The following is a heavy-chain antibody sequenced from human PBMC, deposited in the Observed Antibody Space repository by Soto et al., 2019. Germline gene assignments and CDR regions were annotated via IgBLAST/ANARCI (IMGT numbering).Heavy chain of an antibody. CDR1: GGSISSGGYS. CDR2: IYHSGST. CDR3: XXGGXLPRYY. Sequence: QLQLQESGSGLVKPSQTLSLTCAVSGGSISSGGYSWSWIRQPPGKGLEWIGYIYHSGSTYYNPSLKSRVTISVDRSKNQFSLKLSSVTAADTAXYYXXXGGXLPRYYWGQGTLVTVSS. D-gene: IGHD1-26*01. J-gene: IGHJ4*02. V-gene: IGHV4-30-2*01.